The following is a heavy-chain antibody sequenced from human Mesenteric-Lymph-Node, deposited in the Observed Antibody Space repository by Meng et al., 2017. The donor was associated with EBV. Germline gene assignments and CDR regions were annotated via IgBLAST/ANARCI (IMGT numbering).Heavy chain of an antibody. V-gene: IGHV1-18*01. CDR1: GYTFTSYG. CDR3: ARGGLSIDY. D-gene: IGHD3-16*01. CDR2: ISVDSGNT. J-gene: IGHJ4*02. Sequence: VQLLQSGAEMRKPGASVKVSCETSGYTFTSYGINWVRQAPGQGLEWMGWISVDSGNTNYAQKVRDRVTMTTDFSTNTAYMELRSLTSDDTAVYYCARGGLSIDYWGLGTLVTVSS.